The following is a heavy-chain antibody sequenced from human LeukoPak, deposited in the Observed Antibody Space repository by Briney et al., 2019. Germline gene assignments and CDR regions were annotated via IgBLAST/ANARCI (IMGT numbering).Heavy chain of an antibody. D-gene: IGHD3-10*01. J-gene: IGHJ4*02. V-gene: IGHV1-18*01. CDR2: VSPYNGNK. CDR3: ARNGRVRRVVKDLFEY. Sequence: ASVTVSCKPSGYTFTDYDITWVRQAPGQGLEWMGRVSPYNGNKYYSQRFQDRVIITKDTSTGTAYMDLRDLRTDDTAMYYCARNGRVRRVVKDLFEYWGQGTLVAVSS. CDR1: GYTFTDYD.